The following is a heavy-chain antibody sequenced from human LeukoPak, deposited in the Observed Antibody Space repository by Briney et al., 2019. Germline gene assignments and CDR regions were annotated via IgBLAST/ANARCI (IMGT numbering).Heavy chain of an antibody. Sequence: GGSLRLSCAASGFTFSSYAMSWVRQAPGKGLEWVAVISYDGSDKYSADSVKGRFTISRDNSKNTLYLQMNSLRAEDTAVYYCAKNAHYQGYSYGGIDYWGQGTLVTVSS. CDR3: AKNAHYQGYSYGGIDY. CDR1: GFTFSSYA. V-gene: IGHV3-30*18. CDR2: ISYDGSDK. D-gene: IGHD5-18*01. J-gene: IGHJ4*02.